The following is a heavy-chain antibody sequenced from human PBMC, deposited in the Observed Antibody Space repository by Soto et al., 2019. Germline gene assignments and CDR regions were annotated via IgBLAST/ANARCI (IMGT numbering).Heavy chain of an antibody. D-gene: IGHD3-10*01. CDR1: GGSISSYY. Sequence: SETRSLTCTVSGGSISSYYWSWIRQPPGKGLEWIGYIYYSGSTNYNPSLKSRVTISVDTSKNQFSLKLSSVTAADTAVYYCARVEGLLLGPWGQGTLVTVSS. V-gene: IGHV4-59*01. J-gene: IGHJ5*02. CDR2: IYYSGST. CDR3: ARVEGLLLGP.